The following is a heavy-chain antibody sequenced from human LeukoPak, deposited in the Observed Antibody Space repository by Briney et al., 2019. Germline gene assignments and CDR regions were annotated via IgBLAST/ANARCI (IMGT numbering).Heavy chain of an antibody. J-gene: IGHJ4*02. CDR1: GFTVSSNY. Sequence: GGSLRLSCAASGFTVSSNYMNWVRQAPGKGLEWVGRIKSKTDGGTTDYVAPVKGRFTISRDDSKNTLYLQMNSLKTEDTAVYYCTTGWNRFLDYWGQGTLVTVSS. CDR3: TTGWNRFLDY. V-gene: IGHV3-15*07. CDR2: IKSKTDGGTT. D-gene: IGHD1-1*01.